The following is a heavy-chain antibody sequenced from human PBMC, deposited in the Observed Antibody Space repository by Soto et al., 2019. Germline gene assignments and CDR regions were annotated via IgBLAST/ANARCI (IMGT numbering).Heavy chain of an antibody. Sequence: SETLSLTCTFYGGSFSGYYWSLIRQPPGRGLELLGEINDSGSTNYNPSLKSRVTISVDTSKNQLSLKLSSVTAADTAVYYCARGAGNWFGAKGVYGMDVWGQGTTVTVSS. CDR1: GGSFSGYY. V-gene: IGHV4-34*01. CDR3: ARGAGNWFGAKGVYGMDV. J-gene: IGHJ6*01. CDR2: INDSGST. D-gene: IGHD3-10*01.